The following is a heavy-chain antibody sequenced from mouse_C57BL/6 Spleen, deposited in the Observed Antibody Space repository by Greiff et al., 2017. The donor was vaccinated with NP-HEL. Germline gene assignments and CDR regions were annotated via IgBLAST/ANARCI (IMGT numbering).Heavy chain of an antibody. CDR1: GYTFTSYG. Sequence: VQLQQSGAELARPGASVKLSCKASGYTFTSYGISWVKQRTGQGLEWIGEIYPRSGNTYYNEKFKGKATLNADKSSSTAYMELRSLTSEDSAVYFCARDYGSSYWYFDVWGTGTTVTVSS. D-gene: IGHD1-1*01. CDR2: IYPRSGNT. J-gene: IGHJ1*03. CDR3: ARDYGSSYWYFDV. V-gene: IGHV1-81*01.